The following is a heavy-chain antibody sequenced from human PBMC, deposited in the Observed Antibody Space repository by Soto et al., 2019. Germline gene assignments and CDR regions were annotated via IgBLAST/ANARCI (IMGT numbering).Heavy chain of an antibody. D-gene: IGHD4-17*01. CDR2: VYHSGTT. Sequence: SETLSLTCTVSGGSISTYYWTWIRQSPGKGPEWIGYVYHSGTTNYNPSLESRVAISVDASKSQFSLDLRSVTAADTAVYYCARLGXYYQAFDYWGHGALVT. V-gene: IGHV4-59*08. CDR1: GGSISTYY. J-gene: IGHJ4*01. CDR3: ARLGXYYQAFDY.